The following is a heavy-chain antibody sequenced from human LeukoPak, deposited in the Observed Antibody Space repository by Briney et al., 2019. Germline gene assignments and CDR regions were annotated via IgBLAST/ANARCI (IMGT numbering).Heavy chain of an antibody. Sequence: GRSLRLSCAASGFTFINYSMHWVCQAPGKGLEWVAVISYDGSDKYYVDSVKGRFTISRDNSKNTLYLQMNSLRAEDTAVYFCAKDLGLAYYESYFDIWGQGTMVTVSS. CDR1: GFTFINYS. CDR2: ISYDGSDK. D-gene: IGHD3-22*01. V-gene: IGHV3-30*18. J-gene: IGHJ3*02. CDR3: AKDLGLAYYESYFDI.